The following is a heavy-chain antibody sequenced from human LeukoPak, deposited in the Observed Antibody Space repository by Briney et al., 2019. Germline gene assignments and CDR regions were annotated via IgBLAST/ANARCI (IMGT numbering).Heavy chain of an antibody. V-gene: IGHV4-39*07. CDR3: ARAPGWIDDY. J-gene: IGHJ4*02. Sequence: SETLSLTCTVSGGSVSSGSYYWSWIRQPPGKGLEWIGEINHSGSTNYNPSLKSRVTISVDTSKNQFSLKLSSVTAADTAVYYCARAPGWIDDYWGQGTLVTVSS. CDR1: GGSVSSGSYY. CDR2: INHSGST. D-gene: IGHD1-1*01.